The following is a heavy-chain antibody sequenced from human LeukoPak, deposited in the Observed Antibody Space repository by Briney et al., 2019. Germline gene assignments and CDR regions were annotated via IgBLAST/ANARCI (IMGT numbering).Heavy chain of an antibody. Sequence: PGGSLRLSCAASGFTFSSYAMSWVRQAPGKGLEWVSAISGSGGSTYYADSVKGRFTISRDNSKNTLYLQMNSLRAEDTAVYYCARGLSSVNDAFDIWGQGTMVTVSS. D-gene: IGHD3-10*01. CDR2: ISGSGGST. CDR3: ARGLSSVNDAFDI. CDR1: GFTFSSYA. J-gene: IGHJ3*02. V-gene: IGHV3-23*01.